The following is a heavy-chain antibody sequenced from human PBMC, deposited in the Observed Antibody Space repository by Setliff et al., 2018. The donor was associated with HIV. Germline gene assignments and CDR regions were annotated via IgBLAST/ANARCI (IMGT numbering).Heavy chain of an antibody. D-gene: IGHD4-17*01. V-gene: IGHV3-20*04. CDR2: INWNGGST. CDR3: TRDGGGDYGVYAPDY. CDR1: GFTFSSYS. J-gene: IGHJ4*02. Sequence: GGSLRLSCAASGFTFSSYSMNWVRQAPGKGLEWVSGINWNGGSTGYVDSVKGRFTISRDNAKNSLYLQMNSLKTEDTAVYFCTRDGGGDYGVYAPDYWGQGTLVTVS.